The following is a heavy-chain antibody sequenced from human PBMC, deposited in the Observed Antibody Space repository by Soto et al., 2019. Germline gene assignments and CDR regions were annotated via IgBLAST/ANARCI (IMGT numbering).Heavy chain of an antibody. Sequence: QITLEETGPTLVKPTQTLTLTCTFSGFSLTTGRVGVGWIRQPPGKALEWLAVIHWNDDNHYSPSLKSRLTITKDTYKNQVVLTLTTMDPVDTATYYCTPILVGSGQGYWGQGTLVTVSS. J-gene: IGHJ4*02. D-gene: IGHD2-15*01. V-gene: IGHV2-5*01. CDR2: IHWNDDN. CDR3: TPILVGSGQGY. CDR1: GFSLTTGRVG.